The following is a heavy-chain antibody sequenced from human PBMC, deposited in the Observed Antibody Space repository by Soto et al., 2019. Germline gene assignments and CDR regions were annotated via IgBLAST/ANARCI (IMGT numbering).Heavy chain of an antibody. D-gene: IGHD2-2*01. J-gene: IGHJ5*02. CDR3: ARVFDCSSTSCYAGFTDWFDP. Sequence: SETLSLTCTVSGGSISSGGYYWSWIRQHPGKGLEWFGYIYYSGSTYYNPSLKSRVTISVDTSKNQFSLKLSSVTAADTAVYYFARVFDCSSTSCYAGFTDWFDPWGQGTLVTVSS. CDR2: IYYSGST. CDR1: GGSISSGGYY. V-gene: IGHV4-31*03.